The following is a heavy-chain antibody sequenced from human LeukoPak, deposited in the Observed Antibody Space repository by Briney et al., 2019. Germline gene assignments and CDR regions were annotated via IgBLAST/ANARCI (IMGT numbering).Heavy chain of an antibody. D-gene: IGHD1-26*01. CDR2: IYHSGST. CDR1: GGSISSGGYY. J-gene: IGHJ4*02. V-gene: IGHV4-30-2*01. CDR3: AVQVVGFTYMVFDY. Sequence: SETLSLTCTVSGGSISSGGYYWSWIRQPPGKGLEWIGYIYHSGSTYYNPSLKSRVTISVDRSKNQFSLKLSSVTAADTAVYYCAVQVVGFTYMVFDYWDQGTLVTVSS.